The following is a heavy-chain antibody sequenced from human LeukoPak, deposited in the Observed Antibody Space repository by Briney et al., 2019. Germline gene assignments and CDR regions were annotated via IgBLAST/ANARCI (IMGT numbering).Heavy chain of an antibody. D-gene: IGHD3-10*01. J-gene: IGHJ3*01. CDR1: GSTFSGYW. V-gene: IGHV3-7*01. Sequence: HTGGSLRLSCAASGSTFSGYWMTWVRQAPGKGLEWVANIKGDESKKYYVDSVKGRFTISRDNAKNSLYLQMNSLRAEDTAVYYCARDSNPRGGYDAFDFWGQGTLVTVSS. CDR3: ARDSNPRGGYDAFDF. CDR2: IKGDESKK.